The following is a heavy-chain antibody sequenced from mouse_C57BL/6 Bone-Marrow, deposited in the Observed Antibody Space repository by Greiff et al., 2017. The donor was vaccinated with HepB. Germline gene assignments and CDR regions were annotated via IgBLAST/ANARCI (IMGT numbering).Heavy chain of an antibody. V-gene: IGHV3-6*01. CDR3: ARGITTVVATRD. CDR2: ISYDGSN. CDR1: GYSITSGYY. Sequence: VQLKESGPGLVKPSQSLSLTCSVTGYSITSGYYWNWIRQFPGNKLEWMGYISYDGSNNYNPSLKNRISITRDTSKNQFFLKLNSVTTEDTATYYCARGITTVVATRDWGQGTTLTVSS. D-gene: IGHD1-1*01. J-gene: IGHJ2*01.